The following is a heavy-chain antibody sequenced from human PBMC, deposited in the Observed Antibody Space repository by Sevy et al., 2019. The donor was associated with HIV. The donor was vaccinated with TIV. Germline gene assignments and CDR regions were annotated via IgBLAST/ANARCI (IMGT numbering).Heavy chain of an antibody. D-gene: IGHD3-22*01. V-gene: IGHV3-23*01. CDR2: MSGSGGSGTKT. Sequence: GGSLRLSCAASGFTFSNYAMNWVRQAPGKGLEWVSGMSGSGGSGTKTNYADSVKGRFTISRDDAKNSRFLQLNSLRAEDTAIYYCARKYDSSGYFDYWGQGTLVTVSS. CDR3: ARKYDSSGYFDY. CDR1: GFTFSNYA. J-gene: IGHJ4*02.